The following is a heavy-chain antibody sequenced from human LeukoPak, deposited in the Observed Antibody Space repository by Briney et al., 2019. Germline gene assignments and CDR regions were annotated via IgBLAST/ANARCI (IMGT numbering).Heavy chain of an antibody. D-gene: IGHD3-3*01. CDR1: GFTFNDAW. Sequence: PGGSLRLSCAASGFTFNDAWMSWVRQAPGKGLEWVSAISGSGGSTYYADSVKGRFTISRDNSKNTLYLQMNSLRAEDTAVYYCAKSYYDFWSGKPDAFDIWGQGTMVTVSS. CDR3: AKSYYDFWSGKPDAFDI. J-gene: IGHJ3*02. CDR2: ISGSGGST. V-gene: IGHV3-23*01.